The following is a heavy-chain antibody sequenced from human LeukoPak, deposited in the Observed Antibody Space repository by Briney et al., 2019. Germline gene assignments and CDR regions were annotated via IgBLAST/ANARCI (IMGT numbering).Heavy chain of an antibody. CDR1: GGSISPYY. J-gene: IGHJ4*02. Sequence: SETLSLTCTVSGGSISPYYWSWIRQPPGKGLEWIGYIYYSGSTNYNPSLKSRVTISVDTSKNQFSLKLSSVTAADTAVYYCARGEAAAGLLDYWGQGTLVTVSS. D-gene: IGHD6-13*01. V-gene: IGHV4-59*01. CDR2: IYYSGST. CDR3: ARGEAAAGLLDY.